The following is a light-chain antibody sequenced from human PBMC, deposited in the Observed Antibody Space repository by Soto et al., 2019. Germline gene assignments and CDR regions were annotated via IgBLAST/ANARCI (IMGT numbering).Light chain of an antibody. CDR3: TSYTISSTRVV. CDR1: SSDVGGYNY. V-gene: IGLV2-14*01. CDR2: EVS. J-gene: IGLJ2*01. Sequence: QSVLTQPASVSGSPGQSITISCTGTSSDVGGYNYVSWYQQHPGKAPKLMIYEVSNRPLGVSNRFSGSKSGNTASLTISGLQAEDEADYYCTSYTISSTRVVFVGGTKVTVL.